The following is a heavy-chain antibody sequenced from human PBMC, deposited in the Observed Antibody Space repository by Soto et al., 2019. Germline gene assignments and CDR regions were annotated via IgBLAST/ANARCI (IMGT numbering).Heavy chain of an antibody. Sequence: ASVKVSCKASGYTFTSYAMHWVRQAPGQRLEWMGWIDAGNGNTKYSQKFQGRVTITRDTSASTAYMELSSLRAEDTAVYYCARWSYDSSGYYKGALDYWGQGTLVTVSS. CDR1: GYTFTSYA. D-gene: IGHD3-22*01. J-gene: IGHJ4*02. CDR3: ARWSYDSSGYYKGALDY. CDR2: IDAGNGNT. V-gene: IGHV1-3*01.